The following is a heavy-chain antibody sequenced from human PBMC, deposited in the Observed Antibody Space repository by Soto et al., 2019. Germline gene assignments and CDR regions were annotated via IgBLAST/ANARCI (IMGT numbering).Heavy chain of an antibody. D-gene: IGHD6-13*01. CDR2: ISSSSSYI. J-gene: IGHJ4*02. V-gene: IGHV3-21*01. Sequence: GGSLRLSCAASGFTFSSYSMNWVRQAPGKGLEWVSSISSSSSYIYYADSVKGRFTISRDNAKNSLYLQMNSLRAEDTAVYYCARGSKQPRRYYFDYWGQGTLVTVSS. CDR1: GFTFSSYS. CDR3: ARGSKQPRRYYFDY.